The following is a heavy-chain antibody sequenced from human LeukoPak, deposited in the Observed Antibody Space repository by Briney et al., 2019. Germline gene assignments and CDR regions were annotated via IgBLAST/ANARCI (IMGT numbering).Heavy chain of an antibody. Sequence: GGSLRLSCAASGFTFSDYYMSWIRQAPGKGLEWVSYISSSGSTIYYADSVKGRFTISRDNAKNSLYLQMNSLRAEDTAVYYCARDQLARYSSSSYFDYWGQGTLVTVSS. J-gene: IGHJ4*02. CDR1: GFTFSDYY. CDR2: ISSSGSTI. D-gene: IGHD6-13*01. V-gene: IGHV3-11*04. CDR3: ARDQLARYSSSSYFDY.